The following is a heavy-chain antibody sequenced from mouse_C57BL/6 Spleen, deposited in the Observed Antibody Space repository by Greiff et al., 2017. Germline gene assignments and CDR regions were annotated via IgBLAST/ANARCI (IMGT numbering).Heavy chain of an antibody. D-gene: IGHD2-4*01. CDR2: INPNNGGT. J-gene: IGHJ2*01. Sequence: VQLQQSGPELVKPGASVKIPCKASGYTFTDYNMDWVKQSHGKSLEWIGDINPNNGGTIYNQKFKGKATLTVDKSSRTAYLELRSLTSEDTAVYYCARRVYYDYDGYFDYWGQGTTLTVSS. CDR3: ARRVYYDYDGYFDY. CDR1: GYTFTDYN. V-gene: IGHV1-18*01.